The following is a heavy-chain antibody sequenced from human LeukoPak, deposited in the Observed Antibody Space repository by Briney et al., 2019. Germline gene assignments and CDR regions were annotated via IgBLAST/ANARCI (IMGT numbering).Heavy chain of an antibody. CDR3: ALGATVTIYYYYGMDV. D-gene: IGHD4-17*01. V-gene: IGHV1-69*13. CDR2: IIPIFGTA. CDR1: GGTFSSYA. Sequence: SVKVSCKASGGTFSSYAISWVRQAPGQGLEWMGGIIPIFGTANYAQKFQDRVTITADESTSTAYMELSSLRSEDTAVYYCALGATVTIYYYYGMDVWGKGTTVTVSS. J-gene: IGHJ6*04.